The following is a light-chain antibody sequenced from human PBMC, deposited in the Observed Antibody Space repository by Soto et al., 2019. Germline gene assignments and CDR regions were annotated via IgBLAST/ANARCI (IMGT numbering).Light chain of an antibody. CDR3: MQALQTPIT. J-gene: IGKJ5*01. CDR1: EGLLHSNGYNY. V-gene: IGKV2-28*01. CDR2: LGS. Sequence: IVMTQSPLSLPVTPGEPASISCRSSEGLLHSNGYNYLDWYLQKPGQSPQLLIYLGSNRASGVPDRFSGSGSGTDFTLKISRVEAEDVGVYYCMQALQTPITFGQGTRLEI.